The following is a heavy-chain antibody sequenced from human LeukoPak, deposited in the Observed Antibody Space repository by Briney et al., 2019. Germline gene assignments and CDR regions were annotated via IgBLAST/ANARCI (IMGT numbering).Heavy chain of an antibody. Sequence: SGGSLRLSCEASGLTFSSYGMSWVRQAPGKGLQWVSAITGGGGTTYYADSVKGRFTISRDNSKNTLYLQMNSLRAEDTAVYYCAKMQGYFDYWGQGTLVPVSS. CDR3: AKMQGYFDY. V-gene: IGHV3-23*01. J-gene: IGHJ4*02. CDR1: GLTFSSYG. CDR2: ITGGGGTT.